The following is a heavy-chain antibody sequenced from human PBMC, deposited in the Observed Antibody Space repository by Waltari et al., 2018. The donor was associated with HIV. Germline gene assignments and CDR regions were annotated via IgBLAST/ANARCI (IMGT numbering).Heavy chain of an antibody. CDR2: IYYSGST. V-gene: IGHV4-39*01. CDR3: ARRRDGHPYDF. CDR1: GGSISSSSYY. J-gene: IGHJ4*02. Sequence: QLQLQESGPGLVKPSETLSLTCTVTGGSISSSSYYWGGIRQPPGKGLEWIGSIYYSGSTYYNPSLKSRVTISVDTSKNQVSLKLSSVTAADTAVYYCARRRDGHPYDFWGQGTLVTVSS.